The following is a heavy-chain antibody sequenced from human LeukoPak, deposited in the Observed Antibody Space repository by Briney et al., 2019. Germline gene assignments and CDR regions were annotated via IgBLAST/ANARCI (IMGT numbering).Heavy chain of an antibody. D-gene: IGHD5-12*01. CDR2: FDPEDGET. J-gene: IGHJ4*02. Sequence: ASVKVSCKVSGYTLTELSMHWVRQAPGKGLEWMGGFDPEDGETIYAQKFQGRVTMTEDTSTDTAYMELSSLRSEDTAVYYCLGPKYGGYDYYFDYWGQGTLVTVSS. CDR3: LGPKYGGYDYYFDY. CDR1: GYTLTELS. V-gene: IGHV1-24*01.